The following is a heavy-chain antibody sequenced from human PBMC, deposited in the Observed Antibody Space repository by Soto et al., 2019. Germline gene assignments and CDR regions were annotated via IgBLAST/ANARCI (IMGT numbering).Heavy chain of an antibody. CDR3: TKDLSRGGVALAGPGY. Sequence: GGSLRLSCAAPGFTFNNYGRTWIRQAPGKGLWCVSSISGSGVNTYYADAVKGRFTISRDNSINAVYLEMKDLRAGDTAVYYCTKDLSRGGVALAGPGYWGQGTLVTFYS. CDR1: GFTFNNYG. J-gene: IGHJ4*02. D-gene: IGHD6-19*01. CDR2: ISGSGVNT. V-gene: IGHV3-23*01.